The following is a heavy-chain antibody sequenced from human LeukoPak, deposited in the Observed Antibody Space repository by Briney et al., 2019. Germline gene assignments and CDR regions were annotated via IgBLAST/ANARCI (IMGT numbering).Heavy chain of an antibody. CDR1: GFTVSSNY. D-gene: IGHD4-17*01. CDR3: ASTWAYGAFDY. CDR2: IYSGGST. J-gene: IGHJ4*02. V-gene: IGHV3-53*01. Sequence: PGGSLRLSCAASGFTVSSNYMSWVRQAPGKGLEWVSVIYSGGSTYYADSVKGRFTISRDNSKNTLYLQMNSLRAEDTAVYYCASTWAYGAFDYWGQGTLVTVSS.